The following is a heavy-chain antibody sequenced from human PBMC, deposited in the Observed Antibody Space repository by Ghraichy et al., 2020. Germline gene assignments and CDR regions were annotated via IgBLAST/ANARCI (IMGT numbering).Heavy chain of an antibody. J-gene: IGHJ6*02. V-gene: IGHV1-18*01. CDR2: ISAYNGNT. CDR1: GYTFTSYG. D-gene: IGHD6-6*01. CDR3: ARLIAARPSSGMDV. Sequence: ASVKVSCKASGYTFTSYGISWVRQAPGQGLEWMGWISAYNGNTNYAQKLQGRVTMTTDTSTSTAYMELRSLRSDDTAVYYCARLIAARPSSGMDVWGQGTTVTVSS.